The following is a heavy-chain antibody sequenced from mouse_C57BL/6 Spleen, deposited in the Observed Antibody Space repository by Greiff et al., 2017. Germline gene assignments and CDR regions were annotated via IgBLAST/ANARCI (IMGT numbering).Heavy chain of an antibody. CDR3: ARGFLGDYDPFAY. D-gene: IGHD2-4*01. CDR1: GFNIKNTY. Sequence: VQLKESVAELVRPGASVKLSCTASGFNIKNTYMHWVKQRPEQGLEWIGRIDPANGNTKYAPKFQGKATITADTSSNTAYLQLSSLTSEDTAIYYCARGFLGDYDPFAYWGQGTLVTVSA. J-gene: IGHJ3*01. V-gene: IGHV14-3*01. CDR2: IDPANGNT.